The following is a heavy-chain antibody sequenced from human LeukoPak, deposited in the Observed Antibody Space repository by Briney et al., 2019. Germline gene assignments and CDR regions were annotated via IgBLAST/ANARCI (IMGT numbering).Heavy chain of an antibody. J-gene: IGHJ4*02. Sequence: PSETLSLTCTVSGGSISSYYWSWIRQPPGTGLEWIGYIYYSGSTNYNPSLKSRVTISVDTSKNQFSLKLSSVTAADTAVYYCARGLMDDSSGEFDYWGQGTLVTVSS. CDR3: ARGLMDDSSGEFDY. D-gene: IGHD3-22*01. CDR2: IYYSGST. V-gene: IGHV4-59*01. CDR1: GGSISSYY.